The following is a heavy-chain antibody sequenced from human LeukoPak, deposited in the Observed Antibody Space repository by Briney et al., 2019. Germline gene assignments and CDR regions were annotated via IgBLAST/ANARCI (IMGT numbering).Heavy chain of an antibody. CDR1: GDSISNPDSY. Sequence: SETLSLTCTFSGDSISNPDSYWGWSRQSPGTGLEWIGNIYYTGSTYHHPSLNGRVTISIDTSRNQSSLKMTSLTAADTAVYYRARVTAAWRIVWGQGTLVTVSS. CDR2: IYYTGST. V-gene: IGHV4-39*07. D-gene: IGHD3-16*02. CDR3: ARVTAAWRIV. J-gene: IGHJ4*02.